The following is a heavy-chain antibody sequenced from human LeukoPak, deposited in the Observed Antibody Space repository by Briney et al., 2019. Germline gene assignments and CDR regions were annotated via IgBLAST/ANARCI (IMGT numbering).Heavy chain of an antibody. J-gene: IGHJ4*02. CDR1: GFTFSSYA. CDR2: ISGSGGST. D-gene: IGHD5-18*01. Sequence: GGSLRLSCAASGFTFSSYAMSWVRQAPGKGLEWVSAISGSGGSTYYADSVEGRFTISRDNSKNTLYLQMNSLRAEDTAVYYCARVGRIQLWLGDFDYWGQGTLVTVSS. V-gene: IGHV3-23*01. CDR3: ARVGRIQLWLGDFDY.